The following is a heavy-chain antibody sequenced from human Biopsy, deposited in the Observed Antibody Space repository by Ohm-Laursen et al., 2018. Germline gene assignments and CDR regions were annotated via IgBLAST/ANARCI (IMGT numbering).Heavy chain of an antibody. D-gene: IGHD3-16*01. V-gene: IGHV4-31*03. J-gene: IGHJ4*02. CDR3: MRAGGGKIYGL. CDR1: GVSINTGGYY. Sequence: TLSLTCTVSGVSINTGGYYWTWIRQHPGTGLEWIGYIRYSGNTLYNPSLKSRLTISVDTSRNQFSLKLTSVTAADTALYYCMRAGGGKIYGLWGQGTLVTVSS. CDR2: IRYSGNT.